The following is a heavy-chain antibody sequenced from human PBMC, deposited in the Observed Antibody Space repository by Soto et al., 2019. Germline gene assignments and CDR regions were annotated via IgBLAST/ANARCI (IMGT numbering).Heavy chain of an antibody. CDR1: RYGITSSG. CDR2: ISAYNGNT. J-gene: IGHJ5*02. CDR3: ARRSLSGLIIAP. Sequence: SVKLSCKDCRYGITSSGLRSVRQAPGQGLEWMGWISAYNGNTNYAQKLQGRVTMTTDTSTSTAYMELRSLRSDDTAVYYCARRSLSGLIIAPWRQGTLVTVSS. V-gene: IGHV1-18*01. D-gene: IGHD3-10*01.